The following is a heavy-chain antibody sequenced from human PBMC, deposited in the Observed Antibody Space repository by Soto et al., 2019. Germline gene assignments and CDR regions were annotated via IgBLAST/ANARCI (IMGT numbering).Heavy chain of an antibody. CDR2: ISAYNGNT. D-gene: IGHD2-2*01. V-gene: IGHV1-18*01. CDR3: AKVYCSSTSCYAGYYYYGMDV. Sequence: ASVKVSCKASGYTFTSYGISWVRQAPGQGLEWMGWISAYNGNTNYAQKLQGRVTMTTDTSTSTAYMELRSLRAEDTAVYYCAKVYCSSTSCYAGYYYYGMDVWGQGTTVTVSS. J-gene: IGHJ6*02. CDR1: GYTFTSYG.